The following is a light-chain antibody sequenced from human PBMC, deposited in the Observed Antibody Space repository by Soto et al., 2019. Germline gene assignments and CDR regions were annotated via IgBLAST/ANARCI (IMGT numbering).Light chain of an antibody. CDR3: QHYGSSPLT. V-gene: IGKV3-20*01. J-gene: IGKJ4*01. CDR1: QSVSSTY. CDR2: GAS. Sequence: EIVLTQSPGTLSLSPGERATLSCRASQSVSSTYLAWYQQKSGQSPRLLIYGASSRAAGIPARFSASGSGTDFTLTISRLEPEDFAVYYCQHYGSSPLTFGGGTKVDIK.